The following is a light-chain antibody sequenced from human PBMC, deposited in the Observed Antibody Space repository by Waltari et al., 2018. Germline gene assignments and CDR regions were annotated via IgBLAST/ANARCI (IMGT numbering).Light chain of an antibody. J-gene: IGLJ3*02. Sequence: QSVLTQPPSVSGTPGQGVTISCSGSSSNIGTNYVYWYQQLPRTAPNLLIFRNDQRPSGVPARFSASTSGTSASLAISGLRSEDEADYYCAAWDDGLSGPVFGGGTKLTVL. V-gene: IGLV1-47*01. CDR1: SSNIGTNY. CDR3: AAWDDGLSGPV. CDR2: RND.